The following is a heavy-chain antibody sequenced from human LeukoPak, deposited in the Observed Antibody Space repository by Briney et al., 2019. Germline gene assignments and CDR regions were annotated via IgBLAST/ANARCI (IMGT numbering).Heavy chain of an antibody. D-gene: IGHD3-22*01. J-gene: IGHJ6*03. Sequence: PSETLSLTCSVSGGAIIIYYWSWIRQPAGKGPEWIGRIYPTGNNDFNPSLKTRVTMSTDLSKKQFSLGLRSVTAADTAVYYCARLKFYDSTGYSPGYYMDVWGKGTAVTVSS. V-gene: IGHV4-4*07. CDR3: ARLKFYDSTGYSPGYYMDV. CDR2: IYPTGNN. CDR1: GGAIIIYY.